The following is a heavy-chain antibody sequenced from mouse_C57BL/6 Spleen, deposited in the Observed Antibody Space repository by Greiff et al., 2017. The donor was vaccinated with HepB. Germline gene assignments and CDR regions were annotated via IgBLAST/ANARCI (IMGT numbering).Heavy chain of an antibody. CDR1: GFTFSDYG. Sequence: EVKLVESGGGLVKPGGSLKLSCAASGFTFSDYGMHWVRQAPEKGLEWVAYISSGSSTIYYADTVKGRFTISRDNAKNTLFLQMTSLRSEDTAMYYCATLYYDGSSNAYWGQGTTLTVSS. V-gene: IGHV5-17*01. D-gene: IGHD1-1*01. CDR2: ISSGSSTI. CDR3: ATLYYDGSSNAY. J-gene: IGHJ2*01.